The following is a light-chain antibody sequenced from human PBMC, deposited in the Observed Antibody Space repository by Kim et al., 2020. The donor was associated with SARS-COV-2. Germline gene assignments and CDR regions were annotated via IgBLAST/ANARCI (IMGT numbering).Light chain of an antibody. J-gene: IGKJ2*03. Sequence: LCPDERNTHSCRPSQTVNSKHLALYQQKPGQAPRLLINGASSRATGIPDRFRGSGFGADFTLPIRRLEPGEFAGFYCPQDCIVPRSCGQGTKREI. CDR2: GAS. CDR1: QTVNSKH. CDR3: PQDCIVPRS. V-gene: IGKV3-20*01.